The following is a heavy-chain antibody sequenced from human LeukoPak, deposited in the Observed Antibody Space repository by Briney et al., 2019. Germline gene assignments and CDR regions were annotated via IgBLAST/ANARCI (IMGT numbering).Heavy chain of an antibody. D-gene: IGHD3-9*01. Sequence: LSETPSLTCTVSGGSISSYYWSWVRQPPGKGLEWIGYIYTSGSTNYNPPLKSRVTISVDTSKNQFSLKLSSVTAADTAVYYCARSLRYFYPYYMDVWGKGTTVTVSS. J-gene: IGHJ6*03. V-gene: IGHV4-4*09. CDR2: IYTSGST. CDR1: GGSISSYY. CDR3: ARSLRYFYPYYMDV.